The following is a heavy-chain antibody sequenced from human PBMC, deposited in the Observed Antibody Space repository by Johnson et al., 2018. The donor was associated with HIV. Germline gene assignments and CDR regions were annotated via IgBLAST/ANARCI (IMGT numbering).Heavy chain of an antibody. CDR3: ATNRGGAFDI. Sequence: VQLVESGGGLVQPGRSLRLSCAASGFTFDDYAMHWVRQAPGKGLEWVSGISWNSGSIGYADSVKGRFTISRDNAKNSLYLQMNSLRAEDTAVYYCATNRGGAFDIWGQGTMVTVSS. V-gene: IGHV3-9*01. CDR1: GFTFDDYA. CDR2: ISWNSGSI. D-gene: IGHD3-16*01. J-gene: IGHJ3*02.